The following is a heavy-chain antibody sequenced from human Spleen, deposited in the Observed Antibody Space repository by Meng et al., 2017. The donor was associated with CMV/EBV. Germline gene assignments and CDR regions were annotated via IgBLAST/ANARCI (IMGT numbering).Heavy chain of an antibody. V-gene: IGHV3-23*03. CDR3: AKETIYGSGSYWDFDP. D-gene: IGHD3-10*01. Sequence: GGSLRLSCAASGFTFSSYAMSWVRQAPGKGLEWVSVIYSGGSSTYYADSVKGRFTISRDNSKNTVYLQMNSLRAEDTAVYYCAKETIYGSGSYWDFDPWGQGTLVTVSS. CDR2: IYSGGSST. J-gene: IGHJ5*02. CDR1: GFTFSSYA.